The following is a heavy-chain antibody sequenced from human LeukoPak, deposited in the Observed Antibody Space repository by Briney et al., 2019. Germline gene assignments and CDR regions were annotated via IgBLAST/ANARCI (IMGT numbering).Heavy chain of an antibody. Sequence: PSQTLSLTCTVSGGSISSGGYYWSWIRQPPGKGLEWIGYIYHSGSTYYNPSLKSRVTISVDRSKNQFSLKLSSVTAADTAVYYCARVSRSGWQPYYFDYWGQGTLVTVSS. D-gene: IGHD6-19*01. CDR1: GGSISSGGYY. CDR3: ARVSRSGWQPYYFDY. CDR2: IYHSGST. V-gene: IGHV4-30-2*01. J-gene: IGHJ4*02.